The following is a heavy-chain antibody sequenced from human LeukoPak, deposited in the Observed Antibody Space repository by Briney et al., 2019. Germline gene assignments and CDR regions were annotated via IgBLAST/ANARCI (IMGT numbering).Heavy chain of an antibody. D-gene: IGHD6-19*01. CDR2: FDPEDGET. Sequence: GASVKVSCKVSGYTLTELSMHWVRQAPGKGLEWMGGFDPEDGETIYAQKFQGRVTMTEDTSTDTAYMELSSLRSEDTAVYYCATDRGAVAGTPPSFDYWGQGTLVTVSS. J-gene: IGHJ4*02. CDR3: ATDRGAVAGTPPSFDY. V-gene: IGHV1-24*01. CDR1: GYTLTELS.